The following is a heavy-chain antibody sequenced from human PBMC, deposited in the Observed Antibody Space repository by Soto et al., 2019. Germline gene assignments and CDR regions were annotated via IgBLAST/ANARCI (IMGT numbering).Heavy chain of an antibody. CDR1: GFSVSDHF. CDR2: IRNRASGDTT. CDR3: GSSITQLLTV. Sequence: EVQLVESGGGSVQPGGSLRLSCTASGFSVSDHFMDWVRQTPGKGLEWVGQIRNRASGDTTSYAASVKGRFTVSRDDSRNSLYLQMSGLRTEDTAVYYCGSSITQLLTVWGQGTLVAVAS. D-gene: IGHD6-13*01. V-gene: IGHV3-72*01. J-gene: IGHJ4*02.